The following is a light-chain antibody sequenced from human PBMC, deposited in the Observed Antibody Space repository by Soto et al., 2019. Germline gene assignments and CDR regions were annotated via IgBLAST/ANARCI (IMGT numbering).Light chain of an antibody. CDR3: QQRSNWPPT. CDR1: QSVSSN. J-gene: IGKJ5*01. CDR2: DAS. V-gene: IGKV3-11*01. Sequence: EIVMTPSPATLAVSPCERATLSSRASQSVSSNLAWYQQKPGQAPRLLIYDASNRATGIPARFSGSGSGTDFTLTISSLEPEDFAVYYCQQRSNWPPTFGQGTRLEIK.